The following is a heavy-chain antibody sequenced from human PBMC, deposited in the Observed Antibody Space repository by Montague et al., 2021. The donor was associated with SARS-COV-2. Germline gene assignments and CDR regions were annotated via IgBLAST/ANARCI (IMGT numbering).Heavy chain of an antibody. Sequence: SETLSLTCTVSGGSISSSSYYWGWLRQPPGKGLEWIGSIYYSGSTYYNPSLKSRVTISVDTSKNQFSLKLSSVTATDTAVYYCAREAYYYDSSGYYGGGYYYYYGMDVWGQGTTVTVSS. CDR1: GGSISSSSYY. CDR3: AREAYYYDSSGYYGGGYYYYYGMDV. V-gene: IGHV4-39*02. CDR2: IYYSGST. D-gene: IGHD3-22*01. J-gene: IGHJ6*02.